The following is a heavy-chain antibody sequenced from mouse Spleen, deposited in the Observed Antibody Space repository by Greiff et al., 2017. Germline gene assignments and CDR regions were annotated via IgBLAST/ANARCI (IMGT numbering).Heavy chain of an antibody. CDR2: ISSGGSYT. D-gene: IGHD2-10*01. CDR1: GFTFSSYA. Sequence: EVKLMESGGGLVKPGGSLKLSCAASGFTFSSYAMSWVRQTPEKRLEWVATISSGGSYTYYPDSVKGRFTISRDNAKNTLYLQMSSLRSEDTAMYYCARTSYYGNYEGGAMDYWGQGTSVTVSS. V-gene: IGHV5-9-1*01. CDR3: ARTSYYGNYEGGAMDY. J-gene: IGHJ4*01.